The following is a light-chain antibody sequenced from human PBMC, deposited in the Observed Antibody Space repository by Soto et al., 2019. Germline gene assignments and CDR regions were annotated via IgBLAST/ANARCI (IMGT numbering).Light chain of an antibody. V-gene: IGLV6-57*04. J-gene: IGLJ2*01. CDR2: QDI. CDR1: SGSIASRY. CDR3: QSYDTSNHVV. Sequence: NFMLTQPHSVSGSPGKTVTISCTRSSGSIASRYVQWYQQRPGSAPTTVIYQDIRRPSGVPDRFSGSIDTSSNSASLDMSGLKTEDEADYYCQSYDTSNHVVFGGGTKLTVL.